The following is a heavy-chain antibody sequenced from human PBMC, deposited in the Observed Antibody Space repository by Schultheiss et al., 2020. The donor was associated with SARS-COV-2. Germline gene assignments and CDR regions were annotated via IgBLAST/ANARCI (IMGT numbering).Heavy chain of an antibody. CDR2: IRSKANSYAT. V-gene: IGHV3-73*01. J-gene: IGHJ6*02. Sequence: GGSLRLSCAASGFTFSGSAMHWVRQASGKGLEWVGRIRSKANSYATAYAASVKGRFTISRDDSKNTAYLQMNSLKTEDTAVYYCTRPNSSGYYYVWGQGTTVTVSS. CDR1: GFTFSGSA. CDR3: TRPNSSGYYYV. D-gene: IGHD3-22*01.